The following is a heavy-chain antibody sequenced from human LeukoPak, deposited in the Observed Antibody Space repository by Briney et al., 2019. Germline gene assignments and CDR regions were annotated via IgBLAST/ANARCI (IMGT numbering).Heavy chain of an antibody. Sequence: PSETLSLTCAVYGGSFSGYYWSWIRQPPGKGLEWIGEINHSGSTNYNPSLKSRVTISVDTSKNQFSLKLSSVTAADTAVDYCARRAADYDSSKTYGCTYFDYWGQGTLVTVSS. V-gene: IGHV4-34*01. CDR1: GGSFSGYY. CDR2: INHSGST. D-gene: IGHD3-22*01. J-gene: IGHJ4*02. CDR3: ARRAADYDSSKTYGCTYFDY.